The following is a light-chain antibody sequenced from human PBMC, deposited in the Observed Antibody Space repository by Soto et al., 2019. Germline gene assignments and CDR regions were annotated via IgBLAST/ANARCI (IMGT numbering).Light chain of an antibody. J-gene: IGKJ1*01. V-gene: IGKV3-20*01. Sequence: EIVLTQSPDTLSLFPGERATLSCRASQSVSSTYLAWYQQKLGQAPRLLIFGASSRATGIPDRFSGSGSGTDFPLTISRLAPEDFAVYYCQQYGSSRWTFGQGTKVEIK. CDR3: QQYGSSRWT. CDR2: GAS. CDR1: QSVSSTY.